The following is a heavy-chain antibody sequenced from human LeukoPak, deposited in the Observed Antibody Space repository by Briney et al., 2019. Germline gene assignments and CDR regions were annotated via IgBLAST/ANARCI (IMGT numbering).Heavy chain of an antibody. CDR2: IYYSGTT. V-gene: IGHV4-39*01. CDR3: ARQVSDYFYYYIDV. CDR1: GGSISSSGDY. J-gene: IGHJ6*03. Sequence: SETLSLTCSVSGGSISSSGDYWNWIRQPPGKGLEWVGSIYYSGTTYYNSSLKSRVTISEDTSKNRFSLMLTSVTAADTAVYYCARQVSDYFYYYIDVWGEGTTVIVSS.